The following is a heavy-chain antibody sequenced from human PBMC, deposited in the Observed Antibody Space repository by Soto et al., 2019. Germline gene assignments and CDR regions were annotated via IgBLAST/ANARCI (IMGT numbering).Heavy chain of an antibody. V-gene: IGHV4-39*01. CDR1: GGSISSSSYY. D-gene: IGHD3-22*01. CDR2: IYYSGST. J-gene: IGHJ4*02. Sequence: SETLSLTCTVSGGSISSSSYYWGWIRQPPGKGLEWIGSIYYSGSTYYNPSLKSRVTISVDTSKNQFSLKLSSVTAADTAVYYCARHGYYDSSGYSSDYRGQVTLVTVSS. CDR3: ARHGYYDSSGYSSDY.